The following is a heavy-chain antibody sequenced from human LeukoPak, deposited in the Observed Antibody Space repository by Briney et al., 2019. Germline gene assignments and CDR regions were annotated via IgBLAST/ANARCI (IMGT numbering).Heavy chain of an antibody. CDR3: ARTLDSGYAPHGAFDI. CDR1: GGSISSGDYY. D-gene: IGHD5-12*01. CDR2: IYYSGST. V-gene: IGHV4-30-4*01. Sequence: PSQTLSLTCTVSGGSISSGDYYWSWIRQPPGKGLEWIGYIYYSGSTYYNPSLKSRVTISVDTSKNQFSLKLSSVTAADTAVYYCARTLDSGYAPHGAFDIWGQGTMVTVSS. J-gene: IGHJ3*02.